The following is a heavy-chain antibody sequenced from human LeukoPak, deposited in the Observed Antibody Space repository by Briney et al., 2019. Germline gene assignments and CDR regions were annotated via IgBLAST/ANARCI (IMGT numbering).Heavy chain of an antibody. CDR3: AKDARRTSGWYFFDY. V-gene: IGHV3-23*01. Sequence: GGSLRLSCAASGFAFSSQAMGWVRQASGKGLEWVSVISDSGSITYYADSVKGRFTISRDNSKNTLFLQMNSLRAEDTAVYYCAKDARRTSGWYFFDYWGQGTLVTVSS. CDR1: GFAFSSQA. CDR2: ISDSGSIT. J-gene: IGHJ4*02. D-gene: IGHD6-19*01.